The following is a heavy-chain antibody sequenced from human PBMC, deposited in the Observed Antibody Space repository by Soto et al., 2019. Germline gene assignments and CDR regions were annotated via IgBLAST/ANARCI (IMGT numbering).Heavy chain of an antibody. D-gene: IGHD1-26*01. Sequence: EVRLVEYGGGLVKPGGSLRVSCAASGFNFNTYSMNWVRQAPGKGLEWVSFISTSGGYKYYADSVRGRFTISRDNAKKSVYLEMNSLTADDTAVYYCAGERSALPGARDAMDVWGQGTTVTVSS. CDR2: ISTSGGYK. V-gene: IGHV3-21*02. CDR1: GFNFNTYS. J-gene: IGHJ6*02. CDR3: AGERSALPGARDAMDV.